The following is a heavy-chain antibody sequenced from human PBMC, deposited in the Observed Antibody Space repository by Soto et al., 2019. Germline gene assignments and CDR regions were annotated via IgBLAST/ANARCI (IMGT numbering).Heavy chain of an antibody. J-gene: IGHJ4*02. V-gene: IGHV3-48*03. CDR3: ARDWGRGYSYGIDY. CDR1: GFTFSSYE. CDR2: ISSSGSTI. Sequence: PGGSLRLSCAASGFTFSSYEMNWVRQAPGKGLEWVSYISSSGSTIYYADSAKGRFTISRDNAKNSLYLQMNSLRAEDTAVYYCARDWGRGYSYGIDYWGQGTLVTVSS. D-gene: IGHD5-18*01.